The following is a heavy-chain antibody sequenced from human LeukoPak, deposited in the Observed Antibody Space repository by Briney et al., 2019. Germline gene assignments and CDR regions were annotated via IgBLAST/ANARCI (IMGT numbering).Heavy chain of an antibody. Sequence: ASVKVSCKASGYTFTGYYMHWVRQAPGQGLEWMGWISAYNGNTNYAQKLQGRVTMTTDTSTSTAYMELRSLRSDDTAVYYCARDTGATTGAFDIWGQGTMVTVSS. CDR3: ARDTGATTGAFDI. CDR2: ISAYNGNT. V-gene: IGHV1-18*04. CDR1: GYTFTGYY. J-gene: IGHJ3*02. D-gene: IGHD1-26*01.